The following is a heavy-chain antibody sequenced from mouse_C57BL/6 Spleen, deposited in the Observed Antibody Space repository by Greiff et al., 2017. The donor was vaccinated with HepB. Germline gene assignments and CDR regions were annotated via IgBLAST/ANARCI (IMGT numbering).Heavy chain of an antibody. D-gene: IGHD3-3*01. Sequence: EVKLVESGEGLVKPGGSLKLSCAASGFPFSSYAMSWVRQTPAPRLEWVAYISSGGAYIYYADTLKGRFTISRDNARNTLYLQMSSLKSKDTAMYYCTRDRDSLDYWGQGTTLT. CDR3: TRDRDSLDY. CDR1: GFPFSSYA. CDR2: ISSGGAYI. J-gene: IGHJ2*01. V-gene: IGHV5-9-1*02.